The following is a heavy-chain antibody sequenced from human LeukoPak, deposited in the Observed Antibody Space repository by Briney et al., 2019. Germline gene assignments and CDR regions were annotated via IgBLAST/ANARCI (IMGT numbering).Heavy chain of an antibody. J-gene: IGHJ6*02. V-gene: IGHV1-18*01. D-gene: IGHD4-17*01. CDR1: GYTFTSYG. CDR2: ISAYNGNT. CDR3: ARGGGYGESYYYYYYGMDV. Sequence: GASVKVSCKASGYTFTSYGISWVRQAPGQGLEWMGWISAYNGNTNYAQKLQDRVTMTTDTSTSTAYMELRSLRSDDTAVYYCARGGGYGESYYYYYYGMDVWGQGTTVTVSS.